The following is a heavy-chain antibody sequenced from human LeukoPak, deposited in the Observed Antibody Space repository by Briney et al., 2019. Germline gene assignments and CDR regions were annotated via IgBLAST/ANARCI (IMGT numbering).Heavy chain of an antibody. J-gene: IGHJ4*02. CDR1: GYSISSGYY. D-gene: IGHD3-16*01. CDR2: IYHSGST. V-gene: IGHV4-38-2*01. Sequence: SETLSLTCAVSGYSISSGYYWGWIRPPPGKGLEWIGNIYHSGSTYYNPSLKSRVTISVDTSKNQFSLKLSSVTAADTAVYYCARAYRISSPSRLGRSYYFDYWGQGTLVTVSS. CDR3: ARAYRISSPSRLGRSYYFDY.